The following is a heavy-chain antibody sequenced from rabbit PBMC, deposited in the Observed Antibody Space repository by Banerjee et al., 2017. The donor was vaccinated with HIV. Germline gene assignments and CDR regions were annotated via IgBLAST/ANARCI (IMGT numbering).Heavy chain of an antibody. Sequence: QEQLVESGGGLVQPGGSLKLSCKASGFDFSSYGVSWVRQAPGKGLEWIGYITYGGSAYYASWVKGRFTISRDNAQNTVSLQLNSLTAADTATYFCARAGSGYRQFDLWGPGTLVTVS. V-gene: IGHV1S47*01. CDR2: ITYGGSA. D-gene: IGHD8-1*01. CDR1: GFDFSSYG. CDR3: ARAGSGYRQFDL. J-gene: IGHJ4*01.